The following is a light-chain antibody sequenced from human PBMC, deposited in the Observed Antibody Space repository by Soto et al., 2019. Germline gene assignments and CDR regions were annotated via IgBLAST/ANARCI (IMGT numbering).Light chain of an antibody. CDR1: RSNIGNNY. Sequence: QSVLTQSPSVSAAPGKKVTISCSGSRSNIGNNYVSWYQQLPGTAPKLLIYDNNKRPSGIPDRFSGSKSGTSGTLDITGLQTGDDADYYCATWDGSLPGEVFGGGTKLTGL. V-gene: IGLV1-51*01. J-gene: IGLJ2*01. CDR3: ATWDGSLPGEV. CDR2: DNN.